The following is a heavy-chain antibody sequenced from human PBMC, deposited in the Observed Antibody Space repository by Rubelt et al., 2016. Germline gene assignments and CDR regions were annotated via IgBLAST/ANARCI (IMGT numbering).Heavy chain of an antibody. D-gene: IGHD1-14*01. CDR1: V. Sequence: VFSWVRQATGQGLEWMRGIIPIFEKANYARKYKSRLTITADDLTTTAFMELTGLRSEDTAMYYCSVREPDYSFDSWGPGTLVTVSS. CDR2: IIPIFEKA. V-gene: IGHV1-69*01. CDR3: SVREPDYSFDS. J-gene: IGHJ4*02.